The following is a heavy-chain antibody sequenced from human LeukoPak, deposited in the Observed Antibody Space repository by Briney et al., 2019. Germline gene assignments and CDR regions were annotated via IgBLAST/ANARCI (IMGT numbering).Heavy chain of an antibody. V-gene: IGHV5-51*01. CDR3: ARPLTGEDSGSYYGY. CDR2: IYPGDSDT. D-gene: IGHD1-26*01. J-gene: IGHJ4*02. Sequence: GESLKISCKGSGYSFTSYRIGWVRQMPGKGLEWMGIIYPGDSDTRYSPSFQGQVTISADKSISTAYLQWSSLKASDTAMYYCARPLTGEDSGSYYGYWGQGTLVTVSS. CDR1: GYSFTSYR.